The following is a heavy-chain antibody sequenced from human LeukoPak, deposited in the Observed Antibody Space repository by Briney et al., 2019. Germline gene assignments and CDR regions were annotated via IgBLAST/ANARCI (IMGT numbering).Heavy chain of an antibody. CDR1: GFTFSSYA. V-gene: IGHV3-23*01. Sequence: GGSLRLSCAASGFTFSSYAMSWVRQAPGKGLEWVSAISGSGDSTYYADSVKGRFTISRDNSKNTLYLQMNSLRAEDTAVYYCAKDSPTTVTTMRGLYYLDYWGQGTLVTVSS. J-gene: IGHJ4*02. CDR2: ISGSGDST. D-gene: IGHD4-17*01. CDR3: AKDSPTTVTTMRGLYYLDY.